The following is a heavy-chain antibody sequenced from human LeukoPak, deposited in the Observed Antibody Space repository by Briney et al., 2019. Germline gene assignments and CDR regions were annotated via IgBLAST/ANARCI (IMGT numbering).Heavy chain of an antibody. CDR1: GFTFSSYG. Sequence: GGSLRLSCAASGFTFSSYGMHWVRQAPGKGLEWVAFIGYDGSNKYYADSVKGRFTISRDNSKNTLYLQMNSLRAEDTAVYYCFTSYGPFDYWGQGTLVTVSS. CDR2: IGYDGSNK. J-gene: IGHJ4*02. D-gene: IGHD3-16*01. CDR3: FTSYGPFDY. V-gene: IGHV3-30*02.